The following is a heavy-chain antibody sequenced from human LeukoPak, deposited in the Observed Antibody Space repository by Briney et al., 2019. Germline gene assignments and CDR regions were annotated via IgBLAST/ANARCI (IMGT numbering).Heavy chain of an antibody. CDR1: GFSLSTSGVG. D-gene: IGHD3-22*01. V-gene: IGHV2-5*02. J-gene: IGHJ4*02. Sequence: ESGPTLVKPTQTLLQTRTFSGFSLSTSGVGVGWIRQPPGKALEWLALIYWDDDKRYSPSPKSRLTITKDTSKNQVVLTMTNKDPVTISRYYCARTQHLHMNRLKVGKSCTNCYDSSGYYPFDYWGQGTLVTVSS. CDR2: IYWDDDK. CDR3: ARTQHLHMNRLKVGKSCTNCYDSSGYYPFDY.